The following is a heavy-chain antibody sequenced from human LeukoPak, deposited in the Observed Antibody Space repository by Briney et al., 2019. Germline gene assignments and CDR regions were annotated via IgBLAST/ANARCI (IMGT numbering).Heavy chain of an antibody. Sequence: GGSLRLSCAASGLTFNNAWMSWVRQAPGKGLEWVGRIRSRSAGGTTDYGAPVKGGFTISRDDSKNTLYLQMNSLKTEDTAVYYCSTGGGIHDYWGQGTLVTVSS. D-gene: IGHD2-15*01. CDR3: STGGGIHDY. J-gene: IGHJ4*02. CDR2: IRSRSAGGTT. V-gene: IGHV3-15*01. CDR1: GLTFNNAW.